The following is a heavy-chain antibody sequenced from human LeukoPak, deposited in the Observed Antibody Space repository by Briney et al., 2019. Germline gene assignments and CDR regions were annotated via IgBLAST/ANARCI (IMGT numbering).Heavy chain of an antibody. D-gene: IGHD6-6*01. CDR1: GGSFSGYY. CDR3: ARGARIAALDY. J-gene: IGHJ4*02. Sequence: SETLSLTCAVYGGSFSGYYWSWIRQPPGKGLEWIGEINHNGSTNYNPSLKSRVTISVDTSKNQFSLKLSSVTAADTAVYYCARGARIAALDYWGQGTLVTVSS. V-gene: IGHV4-34*01. CDR2: INHNGST.